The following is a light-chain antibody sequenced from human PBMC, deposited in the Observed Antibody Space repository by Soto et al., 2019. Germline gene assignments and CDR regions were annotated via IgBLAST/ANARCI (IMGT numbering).Light chain of an antibody. J-gene: IGKJ5*01. Sequence: DIQMTQSPSSLSASVGDRVTITCQASQNINNYLNWYQQKPGRARKLLIYAASNLEAGVPSRFRGSGSGTDFTFTISRLPPEDIVTYYCQQYENLPTFGQGTRLEIK. CDR2: AAS. CDR1: QNINNY. V-gene: IGKV1-33*01. CDR3: QQYENLPT.